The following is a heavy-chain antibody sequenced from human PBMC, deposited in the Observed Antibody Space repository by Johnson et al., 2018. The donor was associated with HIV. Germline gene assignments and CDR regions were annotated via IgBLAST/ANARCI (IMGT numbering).Heavy chain of an antibody. V-gene: IGHV3-20*04. CDR1: GFTFDDYG. Sequence: EVQLVESGGGVVQPGRSLRLSCAASGFTFDDYGMSWVRQAPGKGLEWVSGINWNSGSINYADSVRGRFTISRDNAKNSLYLQMNSLRADDTAVYYCARVSTTVTTGGAFDIWGQGKMVTVSS. D-gene: IGHD4-17*01. J-gene: IGHJ3*02. CDR2: INWNSGSI. CDR3: ARVSTTVTTGGAFDI.